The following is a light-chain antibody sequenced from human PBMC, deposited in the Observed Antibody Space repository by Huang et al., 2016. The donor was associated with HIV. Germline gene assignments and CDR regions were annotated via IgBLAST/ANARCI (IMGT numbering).Light chain of an antibody. CDR2: GAS. J-gene: IGKJ2*01. CDR1: QSVSSN. Sequence: ETVMTQSPATLSASPGERATLSCRASQSVSSNLAWYQHKPGQAPRLLIHGASTRATGIPARFSGSGSGTQVTLIISSLQSEDFAVYYCQQYKNWPLTFGQGTKLQIK. V-gene: IGKV3-15*01. CDR3: QQYKNWPLT.